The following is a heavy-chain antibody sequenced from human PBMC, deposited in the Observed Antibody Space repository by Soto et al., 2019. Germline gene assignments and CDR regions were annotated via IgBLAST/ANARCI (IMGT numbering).Heavy chain of an antibody. V-gene: IGHV3-21*01. CDR3: ARDSYCSGGSCYFYYYGMDV. J-gene: IGHJ6*02. D-gene: IGHD2-15*01. Sequence: GGSLRLSCAASGFTFSSYSMNWVRQAPGKGLEWVSSISSSSSYIYYADSVKGRFTISRDNAKNSLYLQMNSLRAEDTAVYYCARDSYCSGGSCYFYYYGMDVWGQGTTVTSP. CDR2: ISSSSSYI. CDR1: GFTFSSYS.